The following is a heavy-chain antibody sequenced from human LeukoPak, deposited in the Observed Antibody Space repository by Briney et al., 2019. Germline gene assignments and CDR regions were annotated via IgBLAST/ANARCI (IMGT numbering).Heavy chain of an antibody. CDR1: GFTFTSYC. J-gene: IGHJ4*02. CDR2: IRQDGSSK. V-gene: IGHV3-7*01. CDR3: ARDGSGSYYAYYFDYFVQYYFDY. Sequence: GGSLRLSCAASGFTFTSYCMSWVRQAPGKGLEWVANIRQDGSSKDYVDSVKGRFTISRDNAKNSLYLQINSLRAEDTAVYYCARDGSGSYYAYYFDYFVQYYFDYWGQGTLVTVSS. D-gene: IGHD1-26*01.